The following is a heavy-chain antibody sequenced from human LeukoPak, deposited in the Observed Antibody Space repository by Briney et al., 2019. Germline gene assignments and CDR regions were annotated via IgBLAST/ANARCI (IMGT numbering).Heavy chain of an antibody. Sequence: GGSLRLSCAASGFIVSSNYMSWVRQAPGKGLEWVSVIYSGGSTYYADSVKGRFTISRDNPMNTVYLQMNGLRVEDTAVYYCVRGYHLPGNFDIWGQGTMVTVS. J-gene: IGHJ3*02. CDR1: GFIVSSNY. V-gene: IGHV3-53*01. CDR3: VRGYHLPGNFDI. CDR2: IYSGGST. D-gene: IGHD2-2*01.